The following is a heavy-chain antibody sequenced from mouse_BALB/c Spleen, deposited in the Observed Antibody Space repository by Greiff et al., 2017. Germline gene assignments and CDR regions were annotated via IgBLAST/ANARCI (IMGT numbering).Heavy chain of an antibody. D-gene: IGHD2-10*02. V-gene: IGHV1S137*01. CDR1: GYTFTDYA. Sequence: VKLQQSGAELVRPGVSVKISCKGSGYTFTDYAMHWVKQSHAKSLEWIGVISTYYGDASYNQKFKGKATMTVDKSSSTAYMELARLTSEDSAIYYCARSGQYGNYVDYWGQGTTLTVSS. CDR2: ISTYYGDA. J-gene: IGHJ2*01. CDR3: ARSGQYGNYVDY.